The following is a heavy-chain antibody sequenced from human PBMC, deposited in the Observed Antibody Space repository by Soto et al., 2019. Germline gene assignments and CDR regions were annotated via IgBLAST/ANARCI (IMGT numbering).Heavy chain of an antibody. V-gene: IGHV4-39*01. CDR3: ARQGFGAIHGLVDV. J-gene: IGHJ6*02. Sequence: LSLTCTVSGGSISSGPYSWGWIRQPPGEGLEWIGTFYYSESTYYNPSLESRVTISVDTSKNQFSLKVSSVTAADTALYFCARQGFGAIHGLVDVWGQGTTVTVSS. D-gene: IGHD3-10*01. CDR1: GGSISSGPYS. CDR2: FYYSEST.